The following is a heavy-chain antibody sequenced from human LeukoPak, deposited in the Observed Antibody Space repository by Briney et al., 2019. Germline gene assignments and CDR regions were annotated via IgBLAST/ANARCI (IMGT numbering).Heavy chain of an antibody. Sequence: PSETLSLTCAVYGGSFSGYYWSWIRQPPGKGLEWIGEINHSGSTNYNPSLKSRVTISVGTSKNQFSLKLSSVTAADTAVYYCAREKSSGLLWFRGIIDYWGQGTLVTVSS. CDR2: INHSGST. CDR1: GGSFSGYY. D-gene: IGHD3-10*01. CDR3: AREKSSGLLWFRGIIDY. J-gene: IGHJ4*02. V-gene: IGHV4-34*01.